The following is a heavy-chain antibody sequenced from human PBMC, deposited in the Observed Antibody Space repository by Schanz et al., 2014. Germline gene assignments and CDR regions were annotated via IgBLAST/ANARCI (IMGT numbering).Heavy chain of an antibody. CDR1: GFTFSSYS. Sequence: EVHLLESGGGLVQPGGSLRLSCTASGFTFSSYSMNWVRQAPGKGLEWVSAISGSGGSTYYADSMKGRFTVSRDNAENALYLQMNSLRAEDTGLYFCARGGSGSHYRLDYWGQGTLVTVSS. D-gene: IGHD1-26*01. V-gene: IGHV3-48*01. CDR3: ARGGSGSHYRLDY. CDR2: ISGSGGST. J-gene: IGHJ4*02.